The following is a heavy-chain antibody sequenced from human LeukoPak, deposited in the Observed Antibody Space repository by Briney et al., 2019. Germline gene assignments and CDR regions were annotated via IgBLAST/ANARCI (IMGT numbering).Heavy chain of an antibody. V-gene: IGHV4-59*02. CDR2: IYYSGST. Sequence: SETLSLTCTVSGGSVTTSYWSWIRQPPGKGLEWIGYIYYSGSTNYNPSLKSRVTISVDTSKNQFSLKLSSVTAADTAVYYCARFIAVAGTFYYGMDVWGQGTTVTVSS. CDR1: GGSVTTSY. CDR3: ARFIAVAGTFYYGMDV. J-gene: IGHJ6*02. D-gene: IGHD6-19*01.